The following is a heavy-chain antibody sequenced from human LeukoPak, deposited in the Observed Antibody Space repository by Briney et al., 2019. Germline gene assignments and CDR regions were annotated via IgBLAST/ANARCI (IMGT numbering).Heavy chain of an antibody. D-gene: IGHD3-16*02. CDR1: GYTFTSYG. CDR3: ARGYDNVWGSYRKNWFDP. CDR2: ISAYNGNT. Sequence: GASVKVSCTASGYTFTSYGNSWVRQAPAQGLEGMGWISAYNGNTNYAQKLQGGVTMTTDTSTSTAYMELRSLRSDDTAGYYCARGYDNVWGSYRKNWFDPWGQGTLVTVSS. J-gene: IGHJ5*02. V-gene: IGHV1-18*01.